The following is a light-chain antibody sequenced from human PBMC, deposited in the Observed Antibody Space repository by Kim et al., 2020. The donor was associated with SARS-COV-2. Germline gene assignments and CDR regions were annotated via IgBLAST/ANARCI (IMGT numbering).Light chain of an antibody. V-gene: IGLV3-19*01. Sequence: VALGQTVRIKCQGDSLRNFYASWYQQKPGQAPLLVIYGKNNRPSGIPDRFSGSSSGNTASLTIAGAQAEDEADYYCNSRDSSGNHPFGGGTQLTVL. J-gene: IGLJ2*01. CDR3: NSRDSSGNHP. CDR2: GKN. CDR1: SLRNFY.